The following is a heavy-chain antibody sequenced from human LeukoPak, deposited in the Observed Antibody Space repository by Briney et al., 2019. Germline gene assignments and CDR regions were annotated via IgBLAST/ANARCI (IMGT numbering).Heavy chain of an antibody. J-gene: IGHJ6*02. CDR1: GFTFSSYA. D-gene: IGHD5-18*01. Sequence: GSLRLSCAASGFTFSSYAMNWVRQAPGKGLEWVSAISSSGGSTYYADSVKGRFTISRDNSKNTLYLQMNSLRAEDTAVYYCARDRRYSYGLYYYYYGMDVWGQGTTVTVSS. V-gene: IGHV3-23*01. CDR2: ISSSGGST. CDR3: ARDRRYSYGLYYYYYGMDV.